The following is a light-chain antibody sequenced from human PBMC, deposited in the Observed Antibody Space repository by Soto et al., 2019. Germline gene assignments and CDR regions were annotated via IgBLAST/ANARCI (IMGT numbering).Light chain of an antibody. V-gene: IGKV1-39*01. Sequence: DIQLTQSPSSLSASVGDRVTITCRASQRIDTYLNWYQQKPGKAPSLLIYAASRLQSGVPSRFRVSGSETHFTLTSSGLQPEYFATYYWQQGYRTPLTFGQGTKLEIK. CDR2: AAS. CDR1: QRIDTY. CDR3: QQGYRTPLT. J-gene: IGKJ2*01.